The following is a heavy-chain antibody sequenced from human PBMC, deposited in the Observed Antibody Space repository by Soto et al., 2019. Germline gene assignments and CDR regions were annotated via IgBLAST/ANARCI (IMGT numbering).Heavy chain of an antibody. V-gene: IGHV3-30-3*01. D-gene: IGHD4-17*01. CDR1: GFTFSSYA. J-gene: IGHJ4*02. CDR3: ARDPNYGDYGRFDY. CDR2: ISYDGSNK. Sequence: QVQLVESGGGVVQPGRSLRLSCAASGFTFSSYAMHWVRQAPGKGLEWVAVISYDGSNKYYADSVKGRFTISRDNSKNTLYLQMNSLRDEDTAVYYCARDPNYGDYGRFDYWGQGTLVTVSS.